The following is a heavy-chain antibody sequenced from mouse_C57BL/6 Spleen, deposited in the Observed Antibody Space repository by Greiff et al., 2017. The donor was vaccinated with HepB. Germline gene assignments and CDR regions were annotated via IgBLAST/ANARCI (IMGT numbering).Heavy chain of an antibody. CDR2: IDPSDSYT. Sequence: QVQLKQPGAELVMPGASVKLSCKASGYTFTSYWMHWVKQRPGQGLEWIGEIDPSDSYTNYSQKFKGKSTLTVDKSSSTAYMQLSSLTSEDSAVYYCARSITTVDYAMDYWGQGTSVTVSS. J-gene: IGHJ4*01. V-gene: IGHV1-69*01. CDR1: GYTFTSYW. CDR3: ARSITTVDYAMDY. D-gene: IGHD1-1*01.